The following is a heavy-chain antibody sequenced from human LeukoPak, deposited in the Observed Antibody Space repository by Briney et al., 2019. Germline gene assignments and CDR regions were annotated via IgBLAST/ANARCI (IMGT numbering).Heavy chain of an antibody. CDR1: GDSVSSGGYS. Sequence: PSETLSLTCTVSGDSVSSGGYSWSWIRQPPGKGLEWLGYICHSGGTSYNPSLKTRVTISVDRSKNQFSLKLSSVTAADTAVYYCARLGVFRSPLRSYFDYWGQGTLVTVSS. CDR3: ARLGVFRSPLRSYFDY. V-gene: IGHV4-30-2*01. J-gene: IGHJ4*02. D-gene: IGHD4-17*01. CDR2: ICHSGGT.